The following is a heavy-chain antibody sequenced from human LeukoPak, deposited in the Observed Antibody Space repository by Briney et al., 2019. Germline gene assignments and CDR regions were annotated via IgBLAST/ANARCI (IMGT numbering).Heavy chain of an antibody. V-gene: IGHV4-30-4*08. J-gene: IGHJ6*03. CDR3: ARELVDCSSTSCPRYYYYYMDV. CDR1: GGSISSGDYY. D-gene: IGHD2-2*01. CDR2: IYYSGST. Sequence: SETLSLTCTVSGGSISSGDYYWSWIRQPPGKGLEWIGYIYYSGSTYYNPSLKSRVTISVDTSKNQFSLNLSPVTAADTAVYYCARELVDCSSTSCPRYYYYYMDVWGKGTTVTVSS.